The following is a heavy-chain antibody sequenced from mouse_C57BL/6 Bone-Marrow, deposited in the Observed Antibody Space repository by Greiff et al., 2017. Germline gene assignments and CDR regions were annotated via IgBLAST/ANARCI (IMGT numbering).Heavy chain of an antibody. J-gene: IGHJ2*01. CDR1: GFTFSSYG. CDR3: ARHARTDFDY. Sequence: EVMLVESGGDLVKPGGSLKLSCAASGFTFSSYGMSWVRQTPDKRLEWVATISSGGSYTYYPDSVKGRFTISRDNAKNTLYLQMSSLKSEDTAMYYCARHARTDFDYWGQGTTRTVSS. V-gene: IGHV5-6*02. CDR2: ISSGGSYT.